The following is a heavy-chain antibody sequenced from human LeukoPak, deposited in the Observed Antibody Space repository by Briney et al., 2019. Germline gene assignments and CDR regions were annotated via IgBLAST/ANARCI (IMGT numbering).Heavy chain of an antibody. V-gene: IGHV4-38-2*01. CDR2: IYHSGST. D-gene: IGHD3-10*01. Sequence: SETLSLTCAVSGYSISSGYYWGWIRQPPGKGLEWIGSIYHSGSTYYNPSLKSRVTISVDTSKNQFSLKLSSVTAADTAVYYCARVKYCGSGRPSRAFDIWGQGTMVTVSS. J-gene: IGHJ3*02. CDR1: GYSISSGYY. CDR3: ARVKYCGSGRPSRAFDI.